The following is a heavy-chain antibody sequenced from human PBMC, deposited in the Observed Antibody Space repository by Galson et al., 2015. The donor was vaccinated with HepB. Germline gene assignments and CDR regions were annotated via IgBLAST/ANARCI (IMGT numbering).Heavy chain of an antibody. Sequence: SLRLSCAASGFTFSSYAMSWVRQAPGKGLEWVSTVSGSGGSTYYADSVKGRFSISRDNSKNTLYLQMNSLRAEDTAVYYCGRRGAMFDWGQGSLDTVSS. D-gene: IGHD3-10*02. V-gene: IGHV3-23*01. CDR1: GFTFSSYA. J-gene: IGHJ4*02. CDR3: GRRGAMFD. CDR2: VSGSGGST.